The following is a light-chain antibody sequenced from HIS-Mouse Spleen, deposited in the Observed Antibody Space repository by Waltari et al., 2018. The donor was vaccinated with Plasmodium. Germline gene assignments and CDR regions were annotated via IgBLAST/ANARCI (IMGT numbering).Light chain of an antibody. CDR3: QQYNNWSFT. Sequence: EIVMTQSPATLSVSPGERATLSCRASQSVSSNLAWYQQKPGQAPRLLIYGASTRATGIPARFSGSESGTEFTLTISSLQSEDFAGYYCQQYNNWSFTFGPGTKVDIK. J-gene: IGKJ3*01. V-gene: IGKV3-15*01. CDR2: GAS. CDR1: QSVSSN.